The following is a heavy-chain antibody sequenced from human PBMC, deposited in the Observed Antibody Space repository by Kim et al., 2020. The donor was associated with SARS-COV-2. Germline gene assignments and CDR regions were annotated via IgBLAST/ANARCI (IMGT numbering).Heavy chain of an antibody. CDR2: INAGNGNT. J-gene: IGHJ6*02. V-gene: IGHV1-3*01. D-gene: IGHD6-19*01. CDR3: ARASVAGTNDHYYYYGMDV. Sequence: ASVKVSCKASGYTFTSYAMHWVRQAPGQRLEWMGWINAGNGNTKYSQKFQGRVTITRDTSASTAYMELSSLRSEDTAVYYCARASVAGTNDHYYYYGMDVWGQGTTVTVSS. CDR1: GYTFTSYA.